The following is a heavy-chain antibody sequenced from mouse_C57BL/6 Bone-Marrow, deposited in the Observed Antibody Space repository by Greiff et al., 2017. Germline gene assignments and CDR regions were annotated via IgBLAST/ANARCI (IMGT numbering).Heavy chain of an antibody. Sequence: QVQLKESGAELARPGASVKLSCKASGYTFTSYGISWVKQRTGQGLEWIGEIYPRSGNTYYNEKFKGKATLTADKSSSTAYMERRSLTSEDSAVYFCARWGGYYRGYAMDYWGQGTSVTVSS. CDR3: ARWGGYYRGYAMDY. V-gene: IGHV1-81*01. CDR2: IYPRSGNT. J-gene: IGHJ4*01. CDR1: GYTFTSYG. D-gene: IGHD2-12*01.